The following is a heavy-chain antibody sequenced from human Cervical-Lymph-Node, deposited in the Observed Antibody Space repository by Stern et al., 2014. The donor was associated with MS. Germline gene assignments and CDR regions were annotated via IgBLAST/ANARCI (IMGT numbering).Heavy chain of an antibody. V-gene: IGHV3-72*01. Sequence: VQLVESGGGLVQPGRSLRLSCAASGFTFSDHYLDWVRQAPGKGLEWVGRTRKKANSYTTEYAASVKGRFTISRDDSKNSLYLQMNSLKTEDTAVYYCVRVNSLYYFDYWGQGTLVTVSS. CDR2: TRKKANSYTT. CDR1: GFTFSDHY. CDR3: VRVNSLYYFDY. D-gene: IGHD2/OR15-2a*01. J-gene: IGHJ4*02.